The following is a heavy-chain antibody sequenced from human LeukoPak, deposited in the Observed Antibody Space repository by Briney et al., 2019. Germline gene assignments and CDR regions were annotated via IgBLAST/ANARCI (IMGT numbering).Heavy chain of an antibody. J-gene: IGHJ5*02. CDR3: ARDRPMVRGVGGWFDP. CDR1: GGSISSYY. CDR2: IYYSGST. V-gene: IGHV4-59*01. Sequence: SETLSLTCTVSGGSISSYYWSWIRQPPGKGLEWIGYIYYSGSTNYNPSLKSRVSISVDTSKNQFSLKLSSVTAADTAVYYCARDRPMVRGVGGWFDPWGQGTLVTVSS. D-gene: IGHD3-10*01.